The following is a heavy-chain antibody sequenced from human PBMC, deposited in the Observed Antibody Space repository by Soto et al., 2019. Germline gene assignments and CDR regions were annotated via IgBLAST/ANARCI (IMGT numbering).Heavy chain of an antibody. J-gene: IGHJ5*02. V-gene: IGHV4-39*07. CDR2: IYYSGST. CDR3: ASYPSGSWGWFDP. CDR1: GGSISSSSYY. Sequence: QLQLQESGPGLVKPSETLSLTCTVSGGSISSSSYYWGWIRQPPGKGREWIGSIYYSGSTNYNPSLKSRVTISVDTSKNQFSLKLSSVTAADTAVYYCASYPSGSWGWFDPWGQGTLVTVSS. D-gene: IGHD1-26*01.